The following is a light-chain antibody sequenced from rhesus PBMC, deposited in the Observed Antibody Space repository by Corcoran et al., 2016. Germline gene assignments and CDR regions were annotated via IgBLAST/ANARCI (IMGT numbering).Light chain of an antibody. CDR2: AAS. CDR1: ENVNNY. CDR3: QHSYGTPYS. J-gene: IGKJ2*01. V-gene: IGKV1-74*01. Sequence: DIQMTQSPSSLSASVGDRVTITCRASENVNNYLHWYQQKPGKAPKLLIYAASTLQSGVPSRFSGRGSGTDYTFTIRSLQPEDVATYYCQHSYGTPYSFGQGTKVEIK.